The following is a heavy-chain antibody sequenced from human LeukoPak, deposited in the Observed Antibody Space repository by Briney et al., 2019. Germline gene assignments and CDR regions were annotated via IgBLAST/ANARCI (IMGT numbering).Heavy chain of an antibody. J-gene: IGHJ4*02. CDR3: ARDLGLDTTMIFFDY. CDR1: GYTFTSFG. D-gene: IGHD5-18*01. Sequence: ASVKVSCKASGYTFTSFGISWVRQAPGQGPEWMGWISAYNGNTNYIQKFQGRVTMTTDTSTNTAYMELRSLTSDNTAVYYCARDLGLDTTMIFFDYWGQGTLVTVSS. V-gene: IGHV1-18*01. CDR2: ISAYNGNT.